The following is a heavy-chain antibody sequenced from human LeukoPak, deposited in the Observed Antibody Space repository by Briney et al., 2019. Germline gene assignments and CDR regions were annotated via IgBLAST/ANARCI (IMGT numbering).Heavy chain of an antibody. CDR1: GGSISSGSYY. V-gene: IGHV4-61*02. J-gene: IGHJ4*02. D-gene: IGHD5-18*01. CDR3: ATEGGYSYGIDY. CDR2: IYTSGST. Sequence: SETLSLTCTVSGGSISSGSYYWSWIRQPAGKGLEWIGRIYTSGSTNYNPSLKSRVTISVDTSKNQFSLKLSSVTAADTAVYYCATEGGYSYGIDYWGQGTLVTVSS.